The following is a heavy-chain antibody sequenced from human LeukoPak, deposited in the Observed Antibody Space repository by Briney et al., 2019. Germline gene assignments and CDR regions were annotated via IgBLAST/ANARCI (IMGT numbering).Heavy chain of an antibody. CDR3: ARDGSLPYY. Sequence: PGGSLRLSCAASGFTFSNYWMHWVRQTPGKGLEWFSLIISDGSSTIYPHSVNGPFTISRHNANNTLFLQMNSLRAEDTAVYYCARDGSLPYYWGQGTPVTVSS. J-gene: IGHJ4*02. CDR1: GFTFSNYW. D-gene: IGHD1-26*01. CDR2: IISDGSST. V-gene: IGHV3-74*01.